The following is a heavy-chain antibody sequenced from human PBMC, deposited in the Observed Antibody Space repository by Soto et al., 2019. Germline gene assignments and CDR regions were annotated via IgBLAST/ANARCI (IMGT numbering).Heavy chain of an antibody. CDR2: LNKDGRRT. CDR3: GRDLGGVGSY. Sequence: GGSLRLSCAASGFTFSNYWFHWVRQAPGKGLVWVSRLNKDGRRTDYADSVKGRFTIFRDNARNTLYLQINSLRAEDTAVYYCGRDLGGVGSYWGQGTLVTVSS. CDR1: GFTFSNYW. J-gene: IGHJ4*02. V-gene: IGHV3-74*01. D-gene: IGHD3-16*01.